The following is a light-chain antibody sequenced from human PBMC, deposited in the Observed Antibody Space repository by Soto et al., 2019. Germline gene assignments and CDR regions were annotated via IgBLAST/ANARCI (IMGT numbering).Light chain of an antibody. Sequence: EIVLTQSPGTLSLSPGQRATLSCRASESISRDYLAWYQQRLGQAPKLLIYGASSGATGIPDRFSGSGSGTDFTLTIISLEPEDFAIYYCQQYGGVPYTFGQGTKLEIK. CDR1: ESISRDY. CDR2: GAS. J-gene: IGKJ2*01. V-gene: IGKV3-20*01. CDR3: QQYGGVPYT.